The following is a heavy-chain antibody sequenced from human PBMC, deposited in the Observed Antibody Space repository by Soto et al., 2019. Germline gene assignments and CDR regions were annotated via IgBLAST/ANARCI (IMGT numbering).Heavy chain of an antibody. D-gene: IGHD3-22*01. J-gene: IGHJ4*02. V-gene: IGHV3-30*18. CDR3: AKGGGYYYDSSGYPH. CDR2: ISYDGSNK. CDR1: GFTFSSYG. Sequence: GGSLRLSCAASGFTFSSYGMHWVRQAPGKGLEWVAVISYDGSNKYYADSVKGRFTISRDNSKNTLYLQMNSLRAEDTAVYYSAKGGGYYYDSSGYPHWGQGTLVTVSS.